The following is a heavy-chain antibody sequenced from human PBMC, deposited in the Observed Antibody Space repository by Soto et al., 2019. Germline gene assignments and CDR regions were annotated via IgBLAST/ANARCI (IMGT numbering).Heavy chain of an antibody. CDR2: ILPIFGTP. Sequence: QVQLVQSGAEVREPGSSVMVSCKTSGGSFSTYAISWVRQAPGHGLEWMGGILPIFGTPTNAPKFQGRVTTKADESTSTAYMEVRSLTSEDTAVYYCARSLGLEYYYGMDVWGQGTTVIVSS. J-gene: IGHJ6*02. D-gene: IGHD1-1*01. CDR1: GGSFSTYA. CDR3: ARSLGLEYYYGMDV. V-gene: IGHV1-69*12.